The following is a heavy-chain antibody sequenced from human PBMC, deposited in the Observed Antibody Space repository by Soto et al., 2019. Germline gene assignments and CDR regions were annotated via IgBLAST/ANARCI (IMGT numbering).Heavy chain of an antibody. V-gene: IGHV5-51*01. CDR2: LYPGDSET. CDR3: VRYGTANIVL. Sequence: GESLQIFCEGSGYSFSSYWVGLGRQRPGKGLEWMGLLYPGDSETRYNPSFQGLVTISADRSISTTFLHCSTLQASATAMYFRVRYGTANIVLWCQGILVTVSS. J-gene: IGHJ4*02. D-gene: IGHD1-1*01. CDR1: GYSFSSYW.